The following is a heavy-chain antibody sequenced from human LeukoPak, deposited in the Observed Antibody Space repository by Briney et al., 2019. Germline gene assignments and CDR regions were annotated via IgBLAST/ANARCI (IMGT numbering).Heavy chain of an antibody. V-gene: IGHV3-23*01. CDR1: GFTFSSYA. CDR2: IGGNSGST. D-gene: IGHD4-17*01. J-gene: IGHJ4*02. Sequence: GGSLRLSCAASGFTFSSYAMSWVRQAPGKGLEWVSAIGGNSGSTYYAGSVRGRFTISRDNSRDTLYLQMNSLRAEGTAVYYCAKGNGDYGRYYFDYWGQGTLVTVSS. CDR3: AKGNGDYGRYYFDY.